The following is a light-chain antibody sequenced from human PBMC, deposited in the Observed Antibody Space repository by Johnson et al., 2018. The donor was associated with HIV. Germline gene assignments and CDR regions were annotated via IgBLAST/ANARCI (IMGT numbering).Light chain of an antibody. CDR1: SSNIGNNY. CDR2: DNN. CDR3: AAWDYRLNGSLV. Sequence: QSVLTQPPSVSAAPGQKVTISCSGSSSNIGNNYVSWYQQLPGTAPKLLIYDNNKRPSGIPDRFSGSKSGPSASLPISRLRCADEADYLCAAWDYRLNGSLVFGAGTEVTVL. V-gene: IGLV1-51*01. J-gene: IGLJ1*01.